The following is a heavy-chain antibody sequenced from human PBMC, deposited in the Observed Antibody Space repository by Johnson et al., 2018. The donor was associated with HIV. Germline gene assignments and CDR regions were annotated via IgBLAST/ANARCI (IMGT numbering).Heavy chain of an antibody. CDR2: VSSNGGKT. CDR3: AKDLIAARRGCDAFDI. J-gene: IGHJ3*02. CDR1: GFTFSTYA. Sequence: VQLVESGGGVVQPGGSLRLSCADSGFTFSTYAMHWVRQAPGKGLEYVSGVSSNGGKTYYANSVKGRFTISRDNSKNTLYLQMNSLRAEDTAVYYCAKDLIAARRGCDAFDIWGQGTMVTVSS. V-gene: IGHV3-64*01. D-gene: IGHD6-6*01.